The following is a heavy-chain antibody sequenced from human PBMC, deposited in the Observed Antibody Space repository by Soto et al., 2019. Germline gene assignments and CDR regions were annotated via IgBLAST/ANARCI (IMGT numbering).Heavy chain of an antibody. Sequence: SETLSLTCTVSGGSISSGGYYWSWIRQHPGKGLEWIGYIYYSGSTYYNPSLKSRVTISVDTSKNQFSLKLSSVTAADTAAYYCARDLSGYYYFDYWGQGTLVTVSS. D-gene: IGHD3-22*01. V-gene: IGHV4-31*03. CDR2: IYYSGST. J-gene: IGHJ4*02. CDR1: GGSISSGGYY. CDR3: ARDLSGYYYFDY.